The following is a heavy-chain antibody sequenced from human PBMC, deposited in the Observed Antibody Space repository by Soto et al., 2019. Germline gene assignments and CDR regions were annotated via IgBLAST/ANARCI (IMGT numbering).Heavy chain of an antibody. D-gene: IGHD5-18*01. CDR1: GYSFTSYW. J-gene: IGHJ6*02. CDR2: IYPGDSDT. V-gene: IGHV5-51*01. CDR3: ARQISSGDTAMARPGYYYYGMDV. Sequence: GESLKISCKGSGYSFTSYWIGWVSQMPGKGLEWMGIIYPGDSDTRYSPSFQGQVTISADKSISTAYLQWSSLKASDTAMYYCARQISSGDTAMARPGYYYYGMDVWGQGTTVTVSS.